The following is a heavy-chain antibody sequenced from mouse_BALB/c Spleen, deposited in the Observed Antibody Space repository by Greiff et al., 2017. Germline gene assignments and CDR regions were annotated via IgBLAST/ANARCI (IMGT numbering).Heavy chain of an antibody. V-gene: IGHV2-2*02. CDR1: GFSLTSYG. CDR3: ARWLLPLYAMDY. J-gene: IGHJ4*01. D-gene: IGHD2-3*01. CDR2: IWSGGST. Sequence: VKLMESGPGLVQPSQSLSITCTVSGFSLTSYGVHWVRQSPGKGLEWLGVIWSGGSTDYNAAFISRLSISKDNSKSQVFFKMNSLQANDTAIYYCARWLLPLYAMDYWGQGTSVTVSS.